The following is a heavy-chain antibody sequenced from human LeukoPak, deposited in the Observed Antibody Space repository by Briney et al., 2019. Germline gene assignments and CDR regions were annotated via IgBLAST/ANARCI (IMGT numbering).Heavy chain of an antibody. CDR2: IYYSGTT. J-gene: IGHJ3*02. D-gene: IGHD6-19*01. CDR3: ARTTLPGSSSGWYGGGAFDI. Sequence: SETLSLTCTVSGGSISSYYWSWIRQPPGKGLEWIGSIYYSGTTYYNPSLKSRVTMSVDTSKNQFSLKVTSISAADTDVYYCARTTLPGSSSGWYGGGAFDIWGQGTMVTVSS. V-gene: IGHV4-59*04. CDR1: GGSISSYY.